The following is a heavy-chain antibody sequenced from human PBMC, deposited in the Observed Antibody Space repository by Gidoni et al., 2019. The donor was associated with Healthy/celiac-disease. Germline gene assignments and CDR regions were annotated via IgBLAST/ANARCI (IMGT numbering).Heavy chain of an antibody. Sequence: QVQLVQSGAEVKKPGSSVKVSCKASGGTFSSYAISWVRQAPGQGLEWMGRLIPILGIANYAQKFQGRVTITADKSTSTAYMELSSLRSEDTAVYYCARSIAVAGTRGYYFDYWGQGTLVTVSS. CDR1: GGTFSSYA. V-gene: IGHV1-69*04. J-gene: IGHJ4*02. CDR3: ARSIAVAGTRGYYFDY. D-gene: IGHD6-19*01. CDR2: LIPILGIA.